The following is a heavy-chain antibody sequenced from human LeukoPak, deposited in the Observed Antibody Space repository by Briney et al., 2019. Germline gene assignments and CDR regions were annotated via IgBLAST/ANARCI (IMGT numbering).Heavy chain of an antibody. D-gene: IGHD2-21*01. CDR1: GFTFSDYA. J-gene: IGHJ2*01. Sequence: GGTLRLSCAASGFTFSDYAMHWVRQAPGKELEYVSAISSNGGSIHYANSVKGRFTISRDNSKNTLYLQMDSLRAEDMAVYYCARDPCGWGGGCPFYGYFNLGARGTRVPVPS. CDR3: ARDPCGWGGGCPFYGYFNL. CDR2: ISSNGGSI. V-gene: IGHV3-64*01.